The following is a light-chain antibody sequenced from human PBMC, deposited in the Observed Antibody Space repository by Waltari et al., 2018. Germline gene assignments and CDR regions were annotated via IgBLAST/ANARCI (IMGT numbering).Light chain of an antibody. CDR1: SSNIGNYF. CDR2: DDN. CDR3: ATWDNSLTAVV. J-gene: IGLJ3*02. Sequence: QSVLTQPPSVSAAPGQKVTISCSGSSSNIGNYFVSWYHQLPGATPKLLIYDDNKRPSGIPDRFSASKSATSSTLDITGLQIGDEADYYCATWDNSLTAVVFGGGTKLTVL. V-gene: IGLV1-51*01.